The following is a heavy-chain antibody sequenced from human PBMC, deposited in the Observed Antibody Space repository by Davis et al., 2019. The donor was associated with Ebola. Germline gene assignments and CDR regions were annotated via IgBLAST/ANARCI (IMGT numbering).Heavy chain of an antibody. CDR2: ISGDGGST. D-gene: IGHD6-19*01. V-gene: IGHV3-23*01. Sequence: GESLKISCAASGFTFSSYAMSWVRQAPGKGLEWVSAISGDGGSTYYADSVKGRFTISRDNSKNTLYLQMNSLRAEDTAVYYCARDRIAVAGTRSAFDIWGQGTMVTVSS. J-gene: IGHJ3*02. CDR1: GFTFSSYA. CDR3: ARDRIAVAGTRSAFDI.